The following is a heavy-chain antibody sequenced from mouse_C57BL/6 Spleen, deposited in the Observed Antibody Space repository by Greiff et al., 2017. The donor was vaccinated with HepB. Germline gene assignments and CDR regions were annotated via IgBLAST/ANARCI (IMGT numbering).Heavy chain of an antibody. V-gene: IGHV10-3*01. CDR2: IRSKSSNYAT. CDR3: VRAEDYYGSSYTWFAY. D-gene: IGHD1-1*01. J-gene: IGHJ3*01. CDR1: GFTFNTYA. Sequence: EVQVVESGGGLVQPKGSLKLSCAASGFTFNTYAMHWVRQAPGKGLEWVARIRSKSSNYATYYADSVKDRFTISRDDSQRLLYLQMNNLKTEDTARYYCVRAEDYYGSSYTWFAYWGQGTLVTVSA.